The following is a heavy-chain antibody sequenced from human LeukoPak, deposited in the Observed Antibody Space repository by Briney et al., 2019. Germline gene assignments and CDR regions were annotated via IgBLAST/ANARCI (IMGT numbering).Heavy chain of an antibody. V-gene: IGHV1-18*01. D-gene: IGHD2/OR15-2a*01. CDR3: VREGEGPLSKDFDY. CDR1: GYTFTSYG. J-gene: IGHJ4*02. CDR2: ISAYNGNT. Sequence: GASVKVSCKASGYTFTSYGISWVRQAPGQGLEWMGWISAYNGNTNYAQKLQGRVTMTTDTSTSTAYMELTRLTSDDTAVYYCVREGEGPLSKDFDYWGQGTLVTVSS.